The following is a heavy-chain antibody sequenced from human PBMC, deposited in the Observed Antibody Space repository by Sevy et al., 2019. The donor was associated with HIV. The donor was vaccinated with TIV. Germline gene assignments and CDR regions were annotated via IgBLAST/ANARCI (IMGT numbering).Heavy chain of an antibody. J-gene: IGHJ5*02. V-gene: IGHV4-30-2*01. CDR1: GGSISSGGYS. Sequence: SETLSLTCAVSGGSISSGGYSWSWIRQPPGKGLEWIGYIYHSGRTYYNPSLKSRVTISVDRSKNQFSLKLSSVTAADTAVYYCARTRGSSSWYGGWFDPWCQGTLVTVSS. D-gene: IGHD6-13*01. CDR3: ARTRGSSSWYGGWFDP. CDR2: IYHSGRT.